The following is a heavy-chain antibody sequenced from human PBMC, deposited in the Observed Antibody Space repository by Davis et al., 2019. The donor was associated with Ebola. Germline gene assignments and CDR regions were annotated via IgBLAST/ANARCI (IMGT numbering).Heavy chain of an antibody. V-gene: IGHV1-8*01. D-gene: IGHD3-3*01. CDR3: ARAQRITIFGVVRYYYGMDV. Sequence: AASVKVFCKASGYTFTSYDINWVRQATGQGLEWMGWMNPNSGNTGYAQKFQGRVTMTRNTSISTAYMELSSLRSEDTAVYYCARAQRITIFGVVRYYYGMDVWGKGTTVTVSS. J-gene: IGHJ6*04. CDR1: GYTFTSYD. CDR2: MNPNSGNT.